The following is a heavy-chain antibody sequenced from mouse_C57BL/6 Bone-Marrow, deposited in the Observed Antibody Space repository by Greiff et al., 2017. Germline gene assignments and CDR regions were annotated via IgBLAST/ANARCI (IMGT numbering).Heavy chain of an antibody. V-gene: IGHV1-55*01. D-gene: IGHD1-1*01. CDR3: ARGTTVVATDY. CDR2: IYPGSGST. Sequence: VQLQQPGAELVKPGASVKMSCKASGYTFTSYWITWVKQRPGQGLEWIGEIYPGSGSTNYNEKFKSKATLTVDTSTSTAYMQLSSLTSEDSAVYYCARGTTVVATDYWGQGTTLTVSS. CDR1: GYTFTSYW. J-gene: IGHJ2*01.